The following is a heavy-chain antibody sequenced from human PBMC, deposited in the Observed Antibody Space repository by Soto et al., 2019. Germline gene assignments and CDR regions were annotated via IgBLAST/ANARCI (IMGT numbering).Heavy chain of an antibody. V-gene: IGHV4-39*01. Sequence: PSETLSLTCTVSGGSISSSSYYWGWIRQPPGKGLEWIGSIYYSGSTYYNPSLKSRVTISVDTSKNQFSLKLSSVTAADTAVYYCARLEDDFWSGYYYYFMDAWGKGTTVTVSS. CDR3: ARLEDDFWSGYYYYFMDA. CDR2: IYYSGST. CDR1: GGSISSSSYY. J-gene: IGHJ6*03. D-gene: IGHD3-3*01.